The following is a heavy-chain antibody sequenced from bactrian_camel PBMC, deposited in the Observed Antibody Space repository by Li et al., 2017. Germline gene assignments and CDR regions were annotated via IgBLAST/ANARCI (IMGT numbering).Heavy chain of an antibody. D-gene: IGHD3*01. CDR1: GWNVGDFC. J-gene: IGHJ6*01. V-gene: IGHV3S53*01. CDR3: AAADLLPYEEVNWVRGGAPDFGY. CDR2: IYSNGST. Sequence: HVQLVESGGGSVQTGGSLRLSCAVSGWNVGDFCMAWFRQLPGGKEREFVSEIYSNGSTRYADSVKGRFTISQDNTKNIVYLQMNSLKTEDTAMYYCAAADLLPYEEVNWVRGGAPDFGYWGRGTQVTVS.